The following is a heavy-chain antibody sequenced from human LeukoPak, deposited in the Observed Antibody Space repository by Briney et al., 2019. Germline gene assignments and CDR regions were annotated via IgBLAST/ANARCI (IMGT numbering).Heavy chain of an antibody. D-gene: IGHD2-8*02. Sequence: ASVKVSCKVSGYTLTELSMHWVRQAPGKGLEWMGGFDPEDGETIYAQKFQGRVTMTEDTSTDTAYMELSSLRSEDTVVYYCATDHRWSNGMGYWGQGTLVTVSS. J-gene: IGHJ4*02. CDR3: ATDHRWSNGMGY. CDR2: FDPEDGET. CDR1: GYTLTELS. V-gene: IGHV1-24*01.